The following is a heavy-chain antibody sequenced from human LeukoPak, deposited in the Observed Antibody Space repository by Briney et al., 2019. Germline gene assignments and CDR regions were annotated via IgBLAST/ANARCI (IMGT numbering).Heavy chain of an antibody. Sequence: SETLSLTCTVSGGSISSYYWSWIRQPPGKGLEWIGYIYYSGSTNYNPSLKSRVTISVDTSKNQFSLKLSSVTAADTAVYYCARYSSSWNFDYWGQGTLATVSS. V-gene: IGHV4-59*01. CDR1: GGSISSYY. CDR2: IYYSGST. J-gene: IGHJ4*02. D-gene: IGHD6-13*01. CDR3: ARYSSSWNFDY.